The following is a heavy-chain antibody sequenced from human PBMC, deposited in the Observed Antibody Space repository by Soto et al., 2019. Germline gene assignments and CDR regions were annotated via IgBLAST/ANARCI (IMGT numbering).Heavy chain of an antibody. CDR2: IYYSGST. CDR3: ARSGGIAVAGTSFDP. Sequence: SETLSLTCTVSGGSISSSSYYWGWIRQPPGKGLEWIGSIYYSGSTYYNPSLKSRVTISVDTSKNQFSLKLSSVTAADTAVYYCARSGGIAVAGTSFDPWGQGTLVTVS. V-gene: IGHV4-39*01. J-gene: IGHJ5*02. CDR1: GGSISSSSYY. D-gene: IGHD6-19*01.